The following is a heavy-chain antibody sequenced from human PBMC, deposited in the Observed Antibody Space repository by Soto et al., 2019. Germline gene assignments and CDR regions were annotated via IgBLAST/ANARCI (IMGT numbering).Heavy chain of an antibody. D-gene: IGHD3-16*01. V-gene: IGHV1-18*01. CDR3: AREGDRPYYYSGMDV. J-gene: IGHJ6*02. CDR2: ISGYNGKT. CDR1: GYSFTRYG. Sequence: QVQLVQSGNEVKKPGASVNVSCKASGYSFTRYGISWVRQAPGQGLEWMGWISGYNGKTKYAQKLQGRVSMTTDTSTSTAYMELRSLGSDDTAVYYWAREGDRPYYYSGMDVWGQGTTVTVSS.